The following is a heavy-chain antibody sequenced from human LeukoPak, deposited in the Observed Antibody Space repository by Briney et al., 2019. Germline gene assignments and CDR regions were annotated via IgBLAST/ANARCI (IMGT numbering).Heavy chain of an antibody. CDR2: ISSSGGSI. J-gene: IGHJ4*02. CDR1: GFTFSGSE. CDR3: AAAGFDY. V-gene: IGHV3-48*03. Sequence: SGGSLRLSCAASGFTFSGSEMNWVRQAPGKGLEWVSGISSSGGSIYYADSVQGRFTISRDNAKKSLHLQMNSLRAEDTAVYYCAAAGFDYWGQGTLVTVSS.